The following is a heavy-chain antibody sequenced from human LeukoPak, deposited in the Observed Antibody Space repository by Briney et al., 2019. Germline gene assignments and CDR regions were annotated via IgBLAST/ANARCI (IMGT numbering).Heavy chain of an antibody. Sequence: GGSLRLSCAASGFTFSSSAMSWVRQAPGKGLEWVSAISNNGGYTYYADSVQGRFTISRDNSKSTLCLQMNSLRAEDTAVYYCAGTSSLYDSSAYFAYWGQGTLVTVSS. J-gene: IGHJ4*02. V-gene: IGHV3-23*01. CDR1: GFTFSSSA. CDR3: AGTSSLYDSSAYFAY. D-gene: IGHD3-22*01. CDR2: ISNNGGYT.